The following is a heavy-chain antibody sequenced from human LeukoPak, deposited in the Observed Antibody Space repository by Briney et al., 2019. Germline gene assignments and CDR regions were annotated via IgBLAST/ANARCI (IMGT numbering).Heavy chain of an antibody. CDR1: GYTFTSYG. CDR2: ICAYNGNT. CDR3: ARFGRKKQWLVRVLDYFDY. Sequence: ASVKVSCKASGYTFTSYGISCVRQAPGQGLEWMVWICAYNGNTNYAQKLQGGVTMTPDTSTRTAYMELRSLRSDDTAVYYCARFGRKKQWLVRVLDYFDYWGQGTLVTVSS. J-gene: IGHJ4*02. D-gene: IGHD6-19*01. V-gene: IGHV1-18*01.